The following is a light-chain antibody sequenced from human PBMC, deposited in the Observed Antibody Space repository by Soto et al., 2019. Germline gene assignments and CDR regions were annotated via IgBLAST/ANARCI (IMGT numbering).Light chain of an antibody. CDR3: AAWDDSLNGYV. J-gene: IGLJ1*01. CDR1: SSNIGTNA. V-gene: IGLV1-44*01. Sequence: QSALTQPPSASGTPGQRVTISCSGGSSNIGTNAVNWYQQLPGTAPKLLIYNNNQRPSGGPDRFSGSKSGTSASLAISGLQSEEEADYYCAAWDDSLNGYVFGTGTKVTVL. CDR2: NNN.